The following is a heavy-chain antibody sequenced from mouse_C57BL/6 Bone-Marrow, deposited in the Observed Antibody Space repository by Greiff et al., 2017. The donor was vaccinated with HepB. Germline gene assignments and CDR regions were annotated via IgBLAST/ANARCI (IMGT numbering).Heavy chain of an antibody. CDR3: ATLLSRY. D-gene: IGHD1-1*02. J-gene: IGHJ3*01. V-gene: IGHV1-50*01. Sequence: VQLQQPGAELVKPGASVKLSCKASGYTFTSYWMQWVKQRPGQGLEWIGEIDPSDSYTNYNQKFKGKATLTVDTSSSTAYMQLSSLTSEDSAVYYCATLLSRYWGQGTLVTVSA. CDR2: IDPSDSYT. CDR1: GYTFTSYW.